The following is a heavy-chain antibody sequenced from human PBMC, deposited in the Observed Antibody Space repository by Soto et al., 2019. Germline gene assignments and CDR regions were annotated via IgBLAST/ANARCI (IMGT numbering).Heavy chain of an antibody. CDR1: GFTFSNYA. V-gene: IGHV3-23*01. CDR2: MSNSGSRT. J-gene: IGHJ4*02. D-gene: IGHD3-9*01. CDR3: TEVYFDILTGYFGDY. Sequence: VQLLESGGGLVQPGGSLRLSCAASGFTFSNYAMSWVRQAPGKGLEWVSGMSNSGSRTYYADSVKGRFIISRDNSKNTLYLQMNSLRPENTAVYYCTEVYFDILTGYFGDYLGQGTMVSLSS.